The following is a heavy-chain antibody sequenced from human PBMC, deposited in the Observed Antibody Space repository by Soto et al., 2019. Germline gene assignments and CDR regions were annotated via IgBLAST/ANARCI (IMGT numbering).Heavy chain of an antibody. J-gene: IGHJ4*02. CDR3: AREGSPYGSGSYYNV. D-gene: IGHD3-10*01. Sequence: SETLSLTCTVSGGSISSGGYYWSWIRQHPGKGLEWIGYIYYSGSTNYNPSLKSRVTISVDTSKNQFSLKLSSVTAADTAVYYCAREGSPYGSGSYYNVWGQGTLVTVSS. CDR2: IYYSGST. V-gene: IGHV4-61*08. CDR1: GGSISSGGYY.